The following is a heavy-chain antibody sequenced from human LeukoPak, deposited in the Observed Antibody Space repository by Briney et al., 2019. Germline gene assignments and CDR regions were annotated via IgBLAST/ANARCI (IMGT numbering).Heavy chain of an antibody. V-gene: IGHV4-4*07. CDR2: IYTSGST. Sequence: PSETLSLTCTVSGGSINSYYWSWIRQPAGKGLEWIGRIYTSGSTNYNPPLKSRVTMSVDTSKNHFSLKLSSVTAADTAVYYCARDTGYYYGSGTYLYYFDYWGQGTLVTVSS. D-gene: IGHD3-10*01. J-gene: IGHJ4*02. CDR1: GGSINSYY. CDR3: ARDTGYYYGSGTYLYYFDY.